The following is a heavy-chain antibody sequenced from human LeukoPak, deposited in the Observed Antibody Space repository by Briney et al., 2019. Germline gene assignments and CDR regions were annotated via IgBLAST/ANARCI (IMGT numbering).Heavy chain of an antibody. CDR3: ARALHCSGGSCYFTADYYYYYMDV. J-gene: IGHJ6*03. V-gene: IGHV1-18*01. Sequence: ASMKVSCKASGYTFTSYDINWVRQATGQGLEWMGWISAYNGNTNYAQKLQGRVTMTTDTSTSTAYMELRSLRSDDTAVYYCARALHCSGGSCYFTADYYYYYMDVWGKGTTVTVSS. D-gene: IGHD2-15*01. CDR2: ISAYNGNT. CDR1: GYTFTSYD.